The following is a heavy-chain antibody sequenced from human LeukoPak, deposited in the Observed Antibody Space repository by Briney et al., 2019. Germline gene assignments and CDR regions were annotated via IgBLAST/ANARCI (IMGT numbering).Heavy chain of an antibody. V-gene: IGHV3-48*01. D-gene: IGHD4-17*01. CDR2: ISSSSSTI. CDR3: AKRIDYGDLDAFDI. CDR1: GFIFSSYS. J-gene: IGHJ3*02. Sequence: GGSLRLSCAASGFIFSSYSMNWVRQAPGKGLEWVSYISSSSSTIYYADSVKGRFTISRDNSKNTLYPQMNSLRAEDTAVYYCAKRIDYGDLDAFDIWGQGTMATVSS.